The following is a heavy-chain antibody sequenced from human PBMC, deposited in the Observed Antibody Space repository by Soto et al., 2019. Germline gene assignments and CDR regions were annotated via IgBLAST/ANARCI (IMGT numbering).Heavy chain of an antibody. CDR2: INHSGST. D-gene: IGHD1-1*01. J-gene: IGHJ6*02. Sequence: SETLSLTCNVSGASISSYNYWGWFRQPPGKGLEWIGEINHSGSTNYNPSLKSRVTISVDTSKNQFSLKLSSVTAADTAVYYCARHNVHLYVGHYDDMAVWAQGTTVTGSS. CDR3: ARHNVHLYVGHYDDMAV. V-gene: IGHV4-34*01. CDR1: GASISSYNY.